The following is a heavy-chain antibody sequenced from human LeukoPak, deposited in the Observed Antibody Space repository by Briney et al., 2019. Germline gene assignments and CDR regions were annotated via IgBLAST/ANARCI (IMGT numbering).Heavy chain of an antibody. CDR2: IIPIFGTA. CDR3: GIADRETAIVRFDY. Sequence: AVKVSCKHSVGTFISYVISWVRPAPEQGVEWVGGIIPIFGTANYVQKFQGRVTITADESTSTAYMWQSTRRAEDTDVYVCGIADRETAIVRFDYWAQGTL. D-gene: IGHD5-18*01. J-gene: IGHJ4*02. V-gene: IGHV1-69*13. CDR1: VGTFISYV.